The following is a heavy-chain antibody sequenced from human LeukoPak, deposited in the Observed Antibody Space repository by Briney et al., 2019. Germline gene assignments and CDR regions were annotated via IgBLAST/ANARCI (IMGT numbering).Heavy chain of an antibody. CDR1: GFTFSSYA. V-gene: IGHV3-48*03. Sequence: GGSLRLSCAASGFTFSSYAMYWVRQAPGKGLEWVSYISSSGSTIYYADSVKGRFTISRDNAKNSLYLQMNSLRAEDTAVYYCARELRYFDYWGQGTLVTVSS. CDR2: ISSSGSTI. CDR3: ARELRYFDY. D-gene: IGHD3-9*01. J-gene: IGHJ4*02.